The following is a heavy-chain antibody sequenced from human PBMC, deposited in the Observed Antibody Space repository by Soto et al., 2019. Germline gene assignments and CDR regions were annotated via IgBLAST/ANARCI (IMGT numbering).Heavy chain of an antibody. CDR1: GFTFGDYA. J-gene: IGHJ6*02. D-gene: IGHD2-15*01. CDR3: TRDRAIVVVVATPSDYYYGMDV. V-gene: IGHV3-49*03. Sequence: GGSLRLSCTASGFTFGDYAMSWFRQAPGKGLEWVGFIRSKAYGGTTEYAASVKGRFTISRDDSKSIAYLQMNSLKTEDTAVYYCTRDRAIVVVVATPSDYYYGMDVWGQGTTVTVSS. CDR2: IRSKAYGGTT.